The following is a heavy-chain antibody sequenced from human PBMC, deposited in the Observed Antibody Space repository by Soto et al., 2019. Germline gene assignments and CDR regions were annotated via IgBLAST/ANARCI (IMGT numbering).Heavy chain of an antibody. CDR1: GFTFDDYA. D-gene: IGHD6-6*01. J-gene: IGHJ6*02. CDR2: ISWNSGSI. Sequence: PGGSLRLSCAASGFTFDDYAMHWVRQAPGKGLEWVSGISWNSGSIGYADSVKGRFTISRDNAKNSLYLQMNSLRAEDTALYYCAKDIGHGGYTPNSSSSRDYYGMDVWGQGTTVTVSS. CDR3: AKDIGHGGYTPNSSSSRDYYGMDV. V-gene: IGHV3-9*01.